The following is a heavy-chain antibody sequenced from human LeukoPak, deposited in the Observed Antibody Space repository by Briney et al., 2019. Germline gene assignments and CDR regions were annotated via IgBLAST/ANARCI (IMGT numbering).Heavy chain of an antibody. Sequence: ASVKVSCKASGYTFTGYYMHWVRQAPGHGLEWMGWINPNSGGTNLAQKFQGRVTMTRDTSISTAYMELSRLRSDDTAVYYCARSDTAMVTPLDYWGQGTLVTVSS. CDR3: ARSDTAMVTPLDY. V-gene: IGHV1-2*02. CDR1: GYTFTGYY. D-gene: IGHD5-18*01. J-gene: IGHJ4*02. CDR2: INPNSGGT.